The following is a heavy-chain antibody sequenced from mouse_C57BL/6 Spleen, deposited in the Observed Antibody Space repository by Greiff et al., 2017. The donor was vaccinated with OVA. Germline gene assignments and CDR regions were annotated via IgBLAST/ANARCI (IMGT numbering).Heavy chain of an antibody. Sequence: QVQLKESGAELVRPGSSVKLSCKASGYTFTSYWMHWVKQRPIQGLEWIGNIDPSDSETHYNQKFKDKATLTVDKSSSTAYMQLSSLTSEDSAVYYCARSVMVTTGVFAYWGQGTLVTVSA. CDR2: IDPSDSET. CDR3: ARSVMVTTGVFAY. J-gene: IGHJ3*01. V-gene: IGHV1-52*01. D-gene: IGHD2-2*01. CDR1: GYTFTSYW.